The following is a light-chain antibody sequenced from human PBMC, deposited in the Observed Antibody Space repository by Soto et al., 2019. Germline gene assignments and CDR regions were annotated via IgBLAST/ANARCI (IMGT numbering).Light chain of an antibody. CDR3: QQYYGPPPWT. Sequence: EIVMTQSPATLSVSPGERATLSCRASQSISRNLAWYQQKPGQTPRLLIYGASTRAAGIPARFSGSGSGTEFTLTISSLQSEDFAVYYCQQYYGPPPWTFGQGTKVEIK. CDR2: GAS. CDR1: QSISRN. V-gene: IGKV3-15*01. J-gene: IGKJ1*01.